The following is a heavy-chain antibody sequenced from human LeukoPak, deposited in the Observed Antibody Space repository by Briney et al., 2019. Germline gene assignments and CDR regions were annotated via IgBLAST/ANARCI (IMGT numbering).Heavy chain of an antibody. CDR2: LREDGGVK. CDR3: ARDGHRDSGSSLHD. D-gene: IGHD3-10*01. CDR1: GFTFSSVW. Sequence: GGSLRLSCAASGFTFSSVWMSWVRQAPGKGLEWLAHLREDGGVKSSVDSVKGRFTISRDNAKNSLYLQMNSLRAEDTAVYYCARDGHRDSGSSLHDWGQGTLVTVSS. J-gene: IGHJ4*02. V-gene: IGHV3-7*01.